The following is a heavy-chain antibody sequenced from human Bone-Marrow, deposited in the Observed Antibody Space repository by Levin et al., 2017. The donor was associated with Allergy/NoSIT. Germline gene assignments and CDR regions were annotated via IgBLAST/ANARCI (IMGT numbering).Heavy chain of an antibody. J-gene: IGHJ5*02. CDR1: GGSISSSNSY. Sequence: SETLSLTCTVSGGSISSSNSYWGWIRQTPGETLEWIGNVFHTGSTNYNPSLKSRVTISVDTSKNQFSLRLNSVTAADTAVYYCAREGGVAANWFDPWGQGTLVTVSS. D-gene: IGHD2-15*01. V-gene: IGHV4-39*07. CDR3: AREGGVAANWFDP. CDR2: VFHTGST.